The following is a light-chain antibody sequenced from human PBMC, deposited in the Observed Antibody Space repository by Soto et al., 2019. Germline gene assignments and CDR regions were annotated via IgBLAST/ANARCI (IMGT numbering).Light chain of an antibody. Sequence: QSAVTEPASVSGSPGQSITISCTATSRDVGAYDYLSWYLQYPDKAPQLLIYYVDHRPSGVSSRVSGSKSGNTASLTISGLQAEDEGDYYCCSYADGSIYFFGTGTRSPS. V-gene: IGLV2-14*03. J-gene: IGLJ1*01. CDR2: YVD. CDR3: CSYADGSIYF. CDR1: SRDVGAYDY.